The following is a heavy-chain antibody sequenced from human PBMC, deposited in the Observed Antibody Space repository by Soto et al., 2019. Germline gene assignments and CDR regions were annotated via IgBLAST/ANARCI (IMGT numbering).Heavy chain of an antibody. CDR2: ISAYNGNT. CDR3: ARDSVMTTFGGVIGPFDY. D-gene: IGHD3-16*02. J-gene: IGHJ4*02. CDR1: GYTFTSYG. Sequence: GASVKVSCKASGYTFTSYGISWVRQAPGQGLEWMGWISAYNGNTNYAQKLQGRVTMTTDTSTSTAYMELRSLISDDTALYYCARDSVMTTFGGVIGPFDYRGQGTPVTVSS. V-gene: IGHV1-18*01.